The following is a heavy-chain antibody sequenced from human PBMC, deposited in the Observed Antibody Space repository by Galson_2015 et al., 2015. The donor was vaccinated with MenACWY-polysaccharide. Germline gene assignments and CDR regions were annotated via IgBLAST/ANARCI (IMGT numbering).Heavy chain of an antibody. CDR2: INADGSAT. CDR3: TKACAKHCSGSSCHFNWFDP. D-gene: IGHD2-15*01. Sequence: SLRLSCAASGFSFSTYWMHWVRHAPGKGLVWVSRINADGSATGYADSVRGRFTISRDNAKNTLYLEMNSLRAEDTAVYHCTKACAKHCSGSSCHFNWFDPWGQGTLVTVSS. CDR1: GFSFSTYW. J-gene: IGHJ5*02. V-gene: IGHV3-74*01.